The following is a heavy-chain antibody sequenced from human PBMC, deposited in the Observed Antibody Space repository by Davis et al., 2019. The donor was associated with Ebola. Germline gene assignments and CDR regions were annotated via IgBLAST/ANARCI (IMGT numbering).Heavy chain of an antibody. J-gene: IGHJ6*02. CDR3: AREYSSSWYRYYYYGMDV. D-gene: IGHD6-13*01. CDR2: IIPIFGTA. V-gene: IGHV1-69*05. Sequence: SVKVSCKASGGTFSSYAISWVRQAPGQGLEWMGGIIPIFGTANYAQKFQGRVTITTDESTSTAYMELSSLRSEDTAVYYCAREYSSSWYRYYYYGMDVWGQGTTVTVSS. CDR1: GGTFSSYA.